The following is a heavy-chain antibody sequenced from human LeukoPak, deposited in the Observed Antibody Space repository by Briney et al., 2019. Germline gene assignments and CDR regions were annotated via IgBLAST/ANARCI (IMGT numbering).Heavy chain of an antibody. J-gene: IGHJ6*02. V-gene: IGHV3-74*01. CDR3: ARGDIVVVPAAIATSDYYGMDV. CDR1: GFTFSSYW. CDR2: INSDGSST. Sequence: PGGSPRLSCAASGFTFSSYWMHWVRQAPGKGLVWVSRINSDGSSTSYADSVKGRFTISRDNAKNTLYLQMNSLRAEDTAVYYCARGDIVVVPAAIATSDYYGMDVWGQGTTVTVSS. D-gene: IGHD2-2*01.